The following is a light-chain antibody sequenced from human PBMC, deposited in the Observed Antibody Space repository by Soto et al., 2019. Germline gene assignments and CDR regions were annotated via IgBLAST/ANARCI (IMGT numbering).Light chain of an antibody. V-gene: IGKV3-15*01. J-gene: IGKJ1*01. CDR2: GAS. Sequence: ILLPHTQATLSVSPGESATLSCRASQSVSSNLAWYQQRRGQAPRLLIHGASTRATGIPARFSGSGSGAEFTLPISSLQSEDFAVYYCQQYYKWPLTFGQGTKVDIK. CDR3: QQYYKWPLT. CDR1: QSVSSN.